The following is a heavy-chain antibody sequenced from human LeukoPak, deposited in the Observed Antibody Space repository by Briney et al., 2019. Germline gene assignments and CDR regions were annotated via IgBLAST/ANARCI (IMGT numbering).Heavy chain of an antibody. CDR3: ARPPDTSDYGAAFDF. Sequence: KPSETLSLTCGASGYSITSGYFWGWLRQPPGKGLEWIGSIYHSGTTYYNPSLKSRVTISVDTSKNQFSLKLSSVTAADTAVYYCARPPDTSDYGAAFDFWGQGTLVTVSS. J-gene: IGHJ4*02. CDR1: GYSITSGYF. D-gene: IGHD4-17*01. V-gene: IGHV4-38-2*01. CDR2: IYHSGTT.